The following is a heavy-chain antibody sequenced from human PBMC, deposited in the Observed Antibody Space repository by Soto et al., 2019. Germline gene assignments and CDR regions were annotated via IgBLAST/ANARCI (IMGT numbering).Heavy chain of an antibody. D-gene: IGHD3-9*01. CDR1: GFTFSDYY. CDR2: ISSSGSTI. V-gene: IGHV3-11*01. Sequence: QVQLVESGGGLVKPGGSLRLSCAASGFTFSDYYMSWIRQAPGKGLEWVSYISSSGSTIYYADSVKGRFTIPRDNAKNSLHLQMNSLRAEDTAVYYCARSPALVLRYFDWLCPFDYWGQGTLVTVSS. J-gene: IGHJ4*02. CDR3: ARSPALVLRYFDWLCPFDY.